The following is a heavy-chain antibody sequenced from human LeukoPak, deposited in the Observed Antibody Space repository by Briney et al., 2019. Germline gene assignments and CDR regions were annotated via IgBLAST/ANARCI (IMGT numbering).Heavy chain of an antibody. CDR2: ISWNSGSI. Sequence: GGSLRLSCAASGFTFSSYAMSWVRQAPGKGLEWVSGISWNSGSIGYADSVKGRFTISRDNAKNSLYLQMNSLRAEDTALYYCAKDMVRGNSAGFDYWGQGTLVTVSS. CDR3: AKDMVRGNSAGFDY. D-gene: IGHD3-10*01. V-gene: IGHV3-9*01. CDR1: GFTFSSYA. J-gene: IGHJ4*02.